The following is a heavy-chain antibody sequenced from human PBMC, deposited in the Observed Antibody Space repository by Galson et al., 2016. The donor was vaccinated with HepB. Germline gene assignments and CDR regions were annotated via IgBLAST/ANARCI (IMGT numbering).Heavy chain of an antibody. Sequence: SETLSLTCAVSGGSIRRSNWWSWVRQPPGKGLEWIGEIHHSGSTTYNPSLNSRVTIPLDKSNNQLSLKLSSMTAADTAFYYCATGEGSIAVAGYLDYWGQGTLVTVSS. CDR2: IHHSGST. D-gene: IGHD6-19*01. CDR1: GGSIRRSNW. CDR3: ATGEGSIAVAGYLDY. V-gene: IGHV4-4*02. J-gene: IGHJ4*02.